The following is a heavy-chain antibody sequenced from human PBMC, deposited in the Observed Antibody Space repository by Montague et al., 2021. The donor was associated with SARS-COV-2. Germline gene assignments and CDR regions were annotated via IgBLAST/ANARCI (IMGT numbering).Heavy chain of an antibody. CDR2: INYSGST. CDR1: GDSMNNYY. V-gene: IGHV4-59*01. Sequence: SETLSLTCTVSGDSMNNYYWSWIRQPPGKGLEWIGYINYSGSTHYNPPLQSRVTLSKDTSKNQFSLRLTSVTAADMAMYFCARAPIYRSSWYAYFDYWGQGTLVTVSS. D-gene: IGHD6-13*01. J-gene: IGHJ4*02. CDR3: ARAPIYRSSWYAYFDY.